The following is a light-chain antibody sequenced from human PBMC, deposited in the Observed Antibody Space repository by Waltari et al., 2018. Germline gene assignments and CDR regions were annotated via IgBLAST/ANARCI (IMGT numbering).Light chain of an antibody. CDR3: QQYDISPLT. V-gene: IGKV3-20*01. J-gene: IGKJ4*01. Sequence: EIVLTQSPGTLSLSPGERATLSCRASQTVRTTYLAWYQQKPGQAPTLLIYGASSRATGIRDRFSGSGSGTDFSLTISSLEPEDFAVYYCQQYDISPLTFGGGTKVEIK. CDR2: GAS. CDR1: QTVRTTY.